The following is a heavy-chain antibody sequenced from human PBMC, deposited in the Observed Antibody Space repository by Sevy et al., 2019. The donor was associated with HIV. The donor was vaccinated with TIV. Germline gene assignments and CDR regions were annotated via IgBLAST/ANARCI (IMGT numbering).Heavy chain of an antibody. V-gene: IGHV3-48*03. Sequence: GSLRLSCVASGFTFRSYEMNWVRQAPGKGLEWVSKISTSGKSTFYADSVEGRVTISRDNAKNSVFLKTNSLRAEDTAVYYCLRSGGAYDAGFDPWGQGALVTVSS. J-gene: IGHJ5*02. CDR1: GFTFRSYE. D-gene: IGHD3-22*01. CDR3: LRSGGAYDAGFDP. CDR2: ISTSGKST.